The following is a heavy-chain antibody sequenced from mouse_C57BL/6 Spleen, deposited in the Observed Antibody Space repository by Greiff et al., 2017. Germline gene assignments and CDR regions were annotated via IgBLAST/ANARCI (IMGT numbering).Heavy chain of an antibody. CDR2: IHPNSGST. CDR1: GYTFTGYW. D-gene: IGHD2-4*01. Sequence: VQLVESGAELMKPGASVKLSCKATGYTFTGYWMHWVKQRPGQGLEWIGMIHPNSGSTNYNEKFKSKATLTVDKSSSTAYMQLSSLTSEDSAVYYCAGGLRRDYFDYWGQGTTLTVSS. V-gene: IGHV1-64*01. J-gene: IGHJ2*01. CDR3: AGGLRRDYFDY.